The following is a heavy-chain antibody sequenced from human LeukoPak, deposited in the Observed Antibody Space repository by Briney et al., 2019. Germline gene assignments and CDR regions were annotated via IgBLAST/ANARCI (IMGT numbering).Heavy chain of an antibody. D-gene: IGHD1-26*01. V-gene: IGHV3-9*01. CDR1: GFAFNDYA. J-gene: IGHJ3*01. CDR2: ITWNSRNV. Sequence: GGSLRLSCEASGFAFNDYAMHWVRQVPGKGLEWVSGITWNSRNVLYADSVKGRFTISRDNAKNSLHLQMNSLRPEDTALYYCVKAVGIVSLIVDALHVWGQGTMVTVSS. CDR3: VKAVGIVSLIVDALHV.